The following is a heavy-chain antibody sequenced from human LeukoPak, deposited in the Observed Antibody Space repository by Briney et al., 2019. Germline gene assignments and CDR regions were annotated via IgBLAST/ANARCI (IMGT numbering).Heavy chain of an antibody. CDR2: IYHTGNT. J-gene: IGHJ4*02. CDR1: NDSIRNYY. V-gene: IGHV4-59*01. Sequence: PSETLSLTCSVSNDSIRNYYWSWIRQPPGKALEWIGYIYHTGNTNYNPPLKSRLSMSIDTSKNQFSLNLNSVTAADTAVYYCARGNYGSGSYYVFDFDYWGQGTLVTVSS. D-gene: IGHD3-10*01. CDR3: ARGNYGSGSYYVFDFDY.